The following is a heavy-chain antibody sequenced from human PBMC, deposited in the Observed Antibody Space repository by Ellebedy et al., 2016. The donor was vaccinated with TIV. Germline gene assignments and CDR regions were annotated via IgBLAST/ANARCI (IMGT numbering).Heavy chain of an antibody. CDR1: GGSISSYY. Sequence: MPSETLSLTCTVSGGSISSYYWSWIRQPAGKGLEWIGRFYTIGSTNYTPSPKSRVTMSLDTSKNQFSLKLSSVTAADTAVYYCAAGWVPAAPLQPWGQGTLVTVSS. V-gene: IGHV4-4*07. CDR2: FYTIGST. D-gene: IGHD2-2*01. J-gene: IGHJ5*02. CDR3: AAGWVPAAPLQP.